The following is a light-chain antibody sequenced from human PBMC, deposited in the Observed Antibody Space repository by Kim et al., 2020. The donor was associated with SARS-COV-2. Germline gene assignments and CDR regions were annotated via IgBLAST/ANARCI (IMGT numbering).Light chain of an antibody. Sequence: SSELTQDPAVSVALGQTVRITCQGDSLRSYYASWYQQKPGQAPVLVIYGKNNRPSGIPERFSGSSSGNTASLTITGAQAEDEADYYCNSRGSSGNYYVFG. CDR3: NSRGSSGNYYV. J-gene: IGLJ1*01. CDR2: GKN. CDR1: SLRSYY. V-gene: IGLV3-19*01.